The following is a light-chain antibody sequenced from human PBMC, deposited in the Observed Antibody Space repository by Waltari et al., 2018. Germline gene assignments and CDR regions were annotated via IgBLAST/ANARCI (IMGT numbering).Light chain of an antibody. Sequence: SYELTQPPSVSVSPGQTASITCSGDKLGDKYASWYQRKPGQSPVLVIYQDTKRPSGIPERFSGSNSGNTATLTISGTQGMDEADYYCLAWDSSTAWVFGGGTKLTVL. CDR1: KLGDKY. J-gene: IGLJ3*02. CDR3: LAWDSSTAWV. V-gene: IGLV3-1*01. CDR2: QDT.